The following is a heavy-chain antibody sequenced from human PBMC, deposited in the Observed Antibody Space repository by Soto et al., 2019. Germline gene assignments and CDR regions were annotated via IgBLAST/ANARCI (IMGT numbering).Heavy chain of an antibody. CDR2: INPSGGST. CDR1: GYTFTSYY. V-gene: IGHV1-46*01. D-gene: IGHD3-10*01. J-gene: IGHJ5*02. Sequence: QVQLVQSGAEVKKPGASVKVSCKASGYTFTSYYMHWVRQAPGQGLEWMGIINPSGGSTSYAQKLQGRVTMTRDTSTSTVYMELSSLRSEDTAVYYCARDLEAGLFDPWGQGTLVTVSS. CDR3: ARDLEAGLFDP.